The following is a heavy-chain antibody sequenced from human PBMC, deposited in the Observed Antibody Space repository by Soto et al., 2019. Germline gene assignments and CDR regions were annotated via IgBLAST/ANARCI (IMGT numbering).Heavy chain of an antibody. CDR2: IYYSGST. CDR1: GGSISSYY. CDR3: ARSIVSGLMVPPGLDV. D-gene: IGHD2-8*01. J-gene: IGHJ6*02. Sequence: PSETLSLTCTVSGGSISSYYWIWIRQPPGKGLEWIGYIYYSGSTNYNPSLKSRVTISVDTSKNQFSLKLNSVTAADTAVYYCARSIVSGLMVPPGLDVWRQGTTVTVSS. V-gene: IGHV4-59*01.